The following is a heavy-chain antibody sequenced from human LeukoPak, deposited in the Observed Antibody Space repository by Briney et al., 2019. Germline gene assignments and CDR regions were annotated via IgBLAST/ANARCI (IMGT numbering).Heavy chain of an antibody. CDR2: IKQDGSEK. CDR1: GFTFSSYW. CDR3: ARVYSSGWPHTYYYYYMDV. Sequence: PGGSLRLSCAASGFTFSSYWMSWVRQAPGKGLEWVANIKQDGSEKYYVDSVKGRFTISRDNAKNSLYLQMNSLRAEDTAVYYCARVYSSGWPHTYYYYYMDVWGKGTTVTVSS. D-gene: IGHD6-19*01. J-gene: IGHJ6*03. V-gene: IGHV3-7*01.